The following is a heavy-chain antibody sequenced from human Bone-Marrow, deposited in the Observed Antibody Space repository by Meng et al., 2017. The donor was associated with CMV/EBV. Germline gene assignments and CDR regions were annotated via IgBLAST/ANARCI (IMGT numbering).Heavy chain of an antibody. D-gene: IGHD2-2*01. J-gene: IGHJ3*02. CDR2: NIPIFGTA. CDR1: GGTFSSYA. Sequence: SVKVSCKASGGTFSSYAISWVRQAPGQGLEWMGGNIPIFGTANYAQKFQGRVTITTYESTSTAYMELSSLRSEDTAVYYSARAGGEYCSSTSCEIWGQGTRVTVSS. CDR3: ARAGGEYCSSTSCEI. V-gene: IGHV1-69*05.